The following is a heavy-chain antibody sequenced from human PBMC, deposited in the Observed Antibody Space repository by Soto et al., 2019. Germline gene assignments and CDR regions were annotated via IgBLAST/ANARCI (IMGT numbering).Heavy chain of an antibody. J-gene: IGHJ4*02. V-gene: IGHV3-23*01. CDR2: SGGVGGGT. CDR1: GFTFTNYA. CDR3: AKGGSSGSGYFWGVDF. D-gene: IGHD3-22*01. Sequence: VGSVRLSCAASGFTFTNYAMSWVRQAPGTGLEWISSSGGVGGGTYYADSVKGRFTLSRDNSKNTLYLQMHSLRADDTAVYYCAKGGSSGSGYFWGVDFWGQGTLVTVSS.